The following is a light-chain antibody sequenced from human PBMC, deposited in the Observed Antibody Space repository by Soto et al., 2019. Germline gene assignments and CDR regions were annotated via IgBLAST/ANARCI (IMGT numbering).Light chain of an antibody. CDR3: QQTYSATWK. J-gene: IGKJ1*01. CDR1: QGISTY. CDR2: AAS. Sequence: APGGRRVTKTYRASQGISTYLNWYHQKPGKAPKLLIYAASSLQSGVPSRFSGSGSETDFTLTISCLQPEDFAPYSCQQTYSATWKFGQGTKGDIK. V-gene: IGKV1-39*01.